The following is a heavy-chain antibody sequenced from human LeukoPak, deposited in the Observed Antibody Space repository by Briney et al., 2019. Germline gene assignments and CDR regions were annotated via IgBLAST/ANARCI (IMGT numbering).Heavy chain of an antibody. V-gene: IGHV1-69*06. Sequence: SVKVSCKASGSTFSSYAISWVRQAPGQGLEWMGGIIPIFGTANYAQKFQGRVTITADKSTSTAYMELSSLRSEDTAVYYCARVGIVGALESDYWGQGTLVTVSS. CDR3: ARVGIVGALESDY. CDR1: GSTFSSYA. J-gene: IGHJ4*02. CDR2: IIPIFGTA. D-gene: IGHD1-26*01.